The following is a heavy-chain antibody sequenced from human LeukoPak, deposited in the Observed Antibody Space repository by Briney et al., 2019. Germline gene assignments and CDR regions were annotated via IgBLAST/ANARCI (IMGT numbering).Heavy chain of an antibody. D-gene: IGHD3-16*01. Sequence: GGSLRLSCAASGFTVSDYILGWVRQAPGKGLEWVGRIRRGANSYTTEYAASVKGRFTISRDDSKNSLYLHMNSLKTEDTAVYHCSRDGGEGGNSAFDIWGQGTMVTVSS. CDR2: IRRGANSYTT. CDR3: SRDGGEGGNSAFDI. CDR1: GFTVSDYI. J-gene: IGHJ3*02. V-gene: IGHV3-72*01.